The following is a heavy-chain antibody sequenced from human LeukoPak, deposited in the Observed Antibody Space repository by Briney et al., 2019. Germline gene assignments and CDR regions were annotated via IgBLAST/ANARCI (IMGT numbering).Heavy chain of an antibody. Sequence: PGRSLRLSCAASGFTFSSYSMHWVPQAPGKGLEWVSSISSSSSYIYYADPVKGRFTISRDNAKNSLYLQMNSLRAEDTAVYYCARERPSIVVVVAATLDYWGQGTLVTVSS. CDR1: GFTFSSYS. CDR2: ISSSSSYI. CDR3: ARERPSIVVVVAATLDY. J-gene: IGHJ4*02. V-gene: IGHV3-21*01. D-gene: IGHD2-15*01.